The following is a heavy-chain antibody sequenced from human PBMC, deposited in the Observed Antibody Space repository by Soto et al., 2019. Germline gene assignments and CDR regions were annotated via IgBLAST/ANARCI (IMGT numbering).Heavy chain of an antibody. CDR3: ARVHTVTTYFDV. Sequence: QVQLVQSGAEVRKPGASVKVSCKASGYTFTSYDINWLRQASGQGLEWMGWMNPNSGNTGSAQRFQGRPTSHRNTSINTPYLELTSLTSEHAAIYYCARVHTVTTYFDVWRRRTLVALSS. D-gene: IGHD4-17*01. CDR2: MNPNSGNT. V-gene: IGHV1-8*01. CDR1: GYTFTSYD. J-gene: IGHJ2*01.